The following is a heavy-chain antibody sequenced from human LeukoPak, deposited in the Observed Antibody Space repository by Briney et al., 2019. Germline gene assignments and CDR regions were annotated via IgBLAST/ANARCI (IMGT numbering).Heavy chain of an antibody. J-gene: IGHJ4*02. CDR2: IYPGDSDT. CDR1: GYSFTSYW. CDR3: ARSPYYYDSSGLLGFLDY. Sequence: HGESLKISCKGSGYSFTSYWIGWVRQMPGKGLEWMGIIYPGDSDTRYSPSFQGQVTISADKSISTAYLQWSSLKASDTAMYYCARSPYYYDSSGLLGFLDYWGQGTLVTVSS. D-gene: IGHD3-22*01. V-gene: IGHV5-51*01.